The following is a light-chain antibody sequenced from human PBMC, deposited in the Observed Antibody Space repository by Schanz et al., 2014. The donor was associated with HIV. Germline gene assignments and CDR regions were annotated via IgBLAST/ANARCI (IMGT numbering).Light chain of an antibody. CDR2: YDS. CDR3: QVWDSSSDHYV. V-gene: IGLV3-21*04. Sequence: SYELTQPPSVSVAPGKTARITCGGTNIGGESVHWYQQKPGQAPVVVIYYDSDRPSGIPERFSGSNSGNTATLTISRVEAGDEADYYCQVWDSSSDHYVFGTGTKLTVL. J-gene: IGLJ1*01. CDR1: NIGGES.